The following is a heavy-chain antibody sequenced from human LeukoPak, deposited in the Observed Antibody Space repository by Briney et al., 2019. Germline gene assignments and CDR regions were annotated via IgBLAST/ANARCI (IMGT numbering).Heavy chain of an antibody. J-gene: IGHJ4*02. V-gene: IGHV3-74*01. CDR3: TRGASGYGNFDY. D-gene: IGHD5-12*01. CDR2: INSDGSSI. CDR1: GFSVGGYW. Sequence: GGSLRLSCAASGFSVGGYWMHWVRQGPGMGLVWVSRINSDGSSISHADSVKGRFSISRDNAKNTLYLQMNSLRAEDTAVYYRTRGASGYGNFDYWGQGTLVTVSS.